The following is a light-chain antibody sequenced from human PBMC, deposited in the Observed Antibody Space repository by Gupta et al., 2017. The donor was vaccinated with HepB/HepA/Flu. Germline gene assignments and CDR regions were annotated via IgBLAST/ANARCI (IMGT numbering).Light chain of an antibody. CDR1: KLGHKY. CDR3: QAWDSSTLV. J-gene: IGLJ2*01. V-gene: IGLV3-1*01. CDR2: QYT. Sequence: SYELTQPPSVSVSPGQTASITCSGDKLGHKYVCWYQQKPGQSPVLVIYQYTKPPSGIPELFSGSNSGNTATLTISGAQPMDEADYYCQAWDSSTLVFGGGTKLTVL.